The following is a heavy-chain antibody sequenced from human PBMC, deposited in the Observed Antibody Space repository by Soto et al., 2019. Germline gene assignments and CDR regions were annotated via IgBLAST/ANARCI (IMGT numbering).Heavy chain of an antibody. CDR1: GGSISSSNW. CDR3: ARALVREVIFVY. CDR2: VYHSGST. D-gene: IGHD3-10*01. V-gene: IGHV4-4*02. Sequence: QVQLQESGPALVKPSGTLSLTCTVSGGSISSSNWWSWVRQPPGKGLEWIGEVYHSGSTYYNPSREGRVNRTVDMAESQLPLKLSSVTAADTAVYSCARALVREVIFVYWGQGTLVTVSS. J-gene: IGHJ4*02.